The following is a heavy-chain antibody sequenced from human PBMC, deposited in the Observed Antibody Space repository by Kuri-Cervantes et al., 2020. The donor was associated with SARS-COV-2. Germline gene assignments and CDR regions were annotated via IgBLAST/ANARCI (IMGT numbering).Heavy chain of an antibody. J-gene: IGHJ6*03. CDR2: IYPGDSDT. CDR3: ARRAYGEEGDYYYMDV. D-gene: IGHD4-17*01. CDR1: GYSFTNYW. Sequence: KVSCKGSGYSFTNYWIGWVRQMPGKGLGWMGIIYPGDSDTRYSPSFQGQVTFSADKSISTAFLQWSSLKDSDTAMYYCARRAYGEEGDYYYMDVWGKGTAVTVSS. V-gene: IGHV5-51*01.